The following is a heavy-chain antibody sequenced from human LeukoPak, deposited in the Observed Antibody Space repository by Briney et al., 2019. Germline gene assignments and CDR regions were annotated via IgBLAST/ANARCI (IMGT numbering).Heavy chain of an antibody. J-gene: IGHJ6*02. D-gene: IGHD3-16*01. V-gene: IGHV4-39*01. CDR2: IYYSGGT. Sequence: SETLSLTCTVSGGSISSSSYYWGWIRQPPGKGLEWIGSIYYSGGTYYNPSLKSRVTISVDTSKNQLSLKLSSVTAADTAVYYCARLTGRLYYYGMDVWGQGTTVTVSS. CDR3: ARLTGRLYYYGMDV. CDR1: GGSISSSSYY.